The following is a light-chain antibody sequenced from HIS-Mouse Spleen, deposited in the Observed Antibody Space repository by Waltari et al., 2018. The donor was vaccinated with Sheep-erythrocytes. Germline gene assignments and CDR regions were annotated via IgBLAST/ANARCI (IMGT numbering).Light chain of an antibody. CDR2: GKN. Sequence: SSELTQDPAVSVALGQTVRITCQGDSLRSYYASWYQQKPGQAPVLVLYGKNNRPTGFPDRFAGSSSGNTASLTSTGAQAEDEADYYCNSRDSSGNHLVVFGGGTKLTVL. V-gene: IGLV3-19*01. CDR3: NSRDSSGNHLVV. J-gene: IGLJ2*01. CDR1: SLRSYY.